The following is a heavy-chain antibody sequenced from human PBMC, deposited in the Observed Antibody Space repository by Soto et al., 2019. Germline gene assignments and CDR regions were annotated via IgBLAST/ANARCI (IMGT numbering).Heavy chain of an antibody. J-gene: IGHJ6*02. D-gene: IGHD2-8*01. CDR1: GFTFRSYV. Sequence: QVQLVESGGGVVQPGTSLRVSCVGSGFTFRSYVIHWVRQAPGKGLEWVALTSYDGSDKYYGDSVKGRFTISRDDSKNTLSLQMNSLKAEDTAVYYCATDNGHYYYGMDVWGQGTTVSVSS. V-gene: IGHV3-30*19. CDR2: TSYDGSDK. CDR3: ATDNGHYYYGMDV.